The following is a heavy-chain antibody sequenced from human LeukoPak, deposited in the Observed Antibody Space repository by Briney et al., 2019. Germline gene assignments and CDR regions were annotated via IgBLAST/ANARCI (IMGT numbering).Heavy chain of an antibody. V-gene: IGHV4-59*12. Sequence: PSETLSLTCTVSGGSISSYYWSWIRQPPGKGLEWIGYIYYSGSTNYNPSLKSRVTISLDTSKNQFSLKLNSVTAADTAVYYCARGRRGMVRGAGAFGIWGQGTMVTVSS. D-gene: IGHD3-10*01. CDR2: IYYSGST. J-gene: IGHJ3*02. CDR3: ARGRRGMVRGAGAFGI. CDR1: GGSISSYY.